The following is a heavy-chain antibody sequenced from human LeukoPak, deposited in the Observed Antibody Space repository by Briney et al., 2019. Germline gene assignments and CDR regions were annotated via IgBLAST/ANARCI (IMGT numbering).Heavy chain of an antibody. CDR3: ARGCRGLDS. CDR2: MNPNSGNT. CDR1: GYTFTSSY. J-gene: IGHJ4*02. V-gene: IGHV1-8*01. Sequence: ASVKVTFKSSGYTFTSSYINWVRQATGQGHEWMGWMNPNSGNTGYAQKFQDRVTMTRTTSISTAYMELSSLRSEDTAVYDCARGCRGLDSWGQGTLVTVSS.